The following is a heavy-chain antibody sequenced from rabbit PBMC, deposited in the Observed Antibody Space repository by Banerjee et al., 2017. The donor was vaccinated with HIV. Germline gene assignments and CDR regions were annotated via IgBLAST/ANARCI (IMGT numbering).Heavy chain of an antibody. Sequence: QEQLKETGGGLVQPGGSLTLSCKASGFTFSSYVITWVRQAPGKGLEWIACMHADSVGSTYYASWAKGRFTISKTSSTTVTLQMTSLTAADTATYFCARDLAGVIGWNFNLWGQGTLVTVS. CDR2: MHADSVGST. CDR3: ARDLAGVIGWNFNL. J-gene: IGHJ4*01. V-gene: IGHV1S45*01. D-gene: IGHD4-1*01. CDR1: GFTFSSYV.